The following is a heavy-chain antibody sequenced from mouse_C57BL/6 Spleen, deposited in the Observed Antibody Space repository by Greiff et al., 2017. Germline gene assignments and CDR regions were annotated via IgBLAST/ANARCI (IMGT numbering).Heavy chain of an antibody. V-gene: IGHV2-9-1*01. CDR2: IWTGGGT. D-gene: IGHD3-1*01. CDR1: GFSLTSYA. J-gene: IGHJ1*03. Sequence: QVQLKESGPGLVAPSQSLSITCTVSGFSLTSYAISWVRQPPGKGLEWLGVIWTGGGTNYNSALKSRLSISKDNSKSQVFVKMNSMQTDDTARYCCARDFGASEGDYGYFDGWGTGTTVTVSS. CDR3: ARDFGASEGDYGYFDG.